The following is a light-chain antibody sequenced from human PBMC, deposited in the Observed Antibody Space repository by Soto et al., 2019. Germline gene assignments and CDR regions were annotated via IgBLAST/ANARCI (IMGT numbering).Light chain of an antibody. CDR3: HQRSTWPFT. J-gene: IGKJ3*01. V-gene: IGKV3-11*01. CDR1: QSISSY. CDR2: DAS. Sequence: EIVLTQSPAILSLSPGERATFSCRASQSISSYLAWYQQKRDQAPRLLIYDASNRATGIPARFSGSGSGTDLTLTISSLEPEDFAVYYCHQRSTWPFTFGPGTKVDIK.